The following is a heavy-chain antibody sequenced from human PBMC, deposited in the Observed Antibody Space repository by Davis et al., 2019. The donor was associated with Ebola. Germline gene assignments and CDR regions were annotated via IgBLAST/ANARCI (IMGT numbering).Heavy chain of an antibody. Sequence: AASVTVSCKASGYTFTSYDINWVRQATGQGLEWMAWISAYNGHTNYAQKFQGRLTLTTDTSTSTVYMELRSLTSDDTAEYYCARGRNGGWDFDYWGQGTRVTVSS. D-gene: IGHD6-19*01. J-gene: IGHJ4*02. CDR2: ISAYNGHT. CDR1: GYTFTSYD. CDR3: ARGRNGGWDFDY. V-gene: IGHV1-18*01.